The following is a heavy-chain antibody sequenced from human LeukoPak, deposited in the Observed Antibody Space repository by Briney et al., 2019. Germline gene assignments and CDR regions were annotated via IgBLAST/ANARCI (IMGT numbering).Heavy chain of an antibody. CDR3: ARGSSSSWYVCDY. V-gene: IGHV3-66*01. CDR2: IYSGGST. CDR1: GFTVSSNY. Sequence: RPGGSLRLSCAASGFTVSSNYMSWVRQAPGKGLEWVSVIYSGGSTYYADSVKGRFTISRDNSKNTLYLQMNSLRAEDTAVYYCARGSSSSWYVCDYWGQGTLVTVSS. J-gene: IGHJ4*02. D-gene: IGHD6-13*01.